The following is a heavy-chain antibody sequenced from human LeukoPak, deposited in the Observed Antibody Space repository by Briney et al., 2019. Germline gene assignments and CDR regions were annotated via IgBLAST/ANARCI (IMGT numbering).Heavy chain of an antibody. D-gene: IGHD1-26*01. J-gene: IGHJ4*02. Sequence: GGSLRLSCAASGFTFSSYGMHWVRQAPGKGLEWVAVIWYDGSNKYYADSVKGRFTISRDNSKNTLYLQMNSLRAEDTVVYYCARDYSGSYAFDYWGQGTLVTVSS. CDR1: GFTFSSYG. V-gene: IGHV3-33*01. CDR2: IWYDGSNK. CDR3: ARDYSGSYAFDY.